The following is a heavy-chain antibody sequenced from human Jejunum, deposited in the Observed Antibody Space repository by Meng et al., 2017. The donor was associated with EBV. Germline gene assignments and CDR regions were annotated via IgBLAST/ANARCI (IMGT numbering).Heavy chain of an antibody. Sequence: VPLVESGGGLVQPGGSLRRSCVGSGYTFSNYWMHWVRQTPGKGLVWVSRINEDGTHTDYADSVKGRFTISRDNAKNTLTLQMNSLRVEDTAVYYCSRDLRGPFDYWGQGTLVTVSS. CDR1: GYTFSNYW. CDR3: SRDLRGPFDY. D-gene: IGHD3-16*01. V-gene: IGHV3-74*01. J-gene: IGHJ4*02. CDR2: INEDGTHT.